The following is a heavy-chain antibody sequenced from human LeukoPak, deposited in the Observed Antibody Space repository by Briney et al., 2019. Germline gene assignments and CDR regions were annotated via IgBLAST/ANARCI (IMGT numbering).Heavy chain of an antibody. CDR2: IYYSGST. V-gene: IGHV4-59*08. CDR1: GGSISSYY. Sequence: PSETLSLTCTVSGGSISSYYWSWIRQPPGKGLEGIGYIYYSGSTNYNPSLKSRVTISVDTSKNQFSLKLSSVTAADTAVYYCARHVRFWSGYFDYWGQGTLVTVSS. D-gene: IGHD3-3*01. J-gene: IGHJ4*02. CDR3: ARHVRFWSGYFDY.